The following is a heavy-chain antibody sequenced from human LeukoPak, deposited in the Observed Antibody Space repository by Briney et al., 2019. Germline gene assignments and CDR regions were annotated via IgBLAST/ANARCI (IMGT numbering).Heavy chain of an antibody. V-gene: IGHV3-23*01. CDR3: AREALAAAGFIWFDP. J-gene: IGHJ5*02. D-gene: IGHD6-13*01. CDR1: GFNFSTYA. Sequence: PGGSLRLSCAASGFNFSTYAMNWVRQAPGKGLEWVSGVSGSGYSAYYADSVKGRFTVSRDNSKNTLYLQMNSLRAEDTAVYYCAREALAAAGFIWFDPWGQGTLVTVSS. CDR2: VSGSGYSA.